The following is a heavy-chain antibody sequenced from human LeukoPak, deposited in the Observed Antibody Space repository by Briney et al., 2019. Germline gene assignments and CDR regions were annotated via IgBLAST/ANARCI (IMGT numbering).Heavy chain of an antibody. CDR3: ASLPGIAVADPFDY. J-gene: IGHJ4*02. V-gene: IGHV3-21*01. CDR2: ISGSGGST. D-gene: IGHD6-19*01. CDR1: GFTFSSYG. Sequence: GGSLRLSCAASGFTFSSYGMHWVRQAPGKGLEWVSAISGSGGSTYYADSVKGRFTISRDNAKNSLYLQMNSLRAEDTAVYYCASLPGIAVADPFDYWGQGTLVTVSS.